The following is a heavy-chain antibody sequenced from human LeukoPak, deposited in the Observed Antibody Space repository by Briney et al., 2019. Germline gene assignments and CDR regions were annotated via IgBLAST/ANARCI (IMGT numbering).Heavy chain of an antibody. CDR3: ARTYYDILTGYNPYFDY. CDR1: GFTFSSHA. D-gene: IGHD3-9*01. Sequence: GGSLRLSCAASGFTFSSHAMHWVRQAPGKGLEWVALISYEGTHKYYADSVKGRFTISRDNAKNFLYLQMNSLRAEDTAVYYCARTYYDILTGYNPYFDYWGQGILVTVSS. CDR2: ISYEGTHK. J-gene: IGHJ4*02. V-gene: IGHV3-30*04.